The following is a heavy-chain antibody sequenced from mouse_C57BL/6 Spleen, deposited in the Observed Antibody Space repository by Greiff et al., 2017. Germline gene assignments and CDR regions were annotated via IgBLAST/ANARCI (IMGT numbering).Heavy chain of an antibody. CDR3: ARWGSSGYGYFDY. CDR2: IHPNSGST. CDR1: GYTFTSYW. J-gene: IGHJ2*01. V-gene: IGHV1-64*01. Sequence: QVQLQQPGAELVKPGASVKLSCKASGYTFTSYWMHWVKQRPGQGLEWIGMIHPNSGSTNYNEKFKSKATLTVDKSSSTAYMQLSSLTSEDSAVYYCARWGSSGYGYFDYWGQGTTLTGSS. D-gene: IGHD3-2*02.